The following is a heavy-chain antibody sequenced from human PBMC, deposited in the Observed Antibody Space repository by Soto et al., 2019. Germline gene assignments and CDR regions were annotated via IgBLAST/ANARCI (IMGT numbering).Heavy chain of an antibody. J-gene: IGHJ4*02. CDR3: ARSTPAGSADF. V-gene: IGHV4-31*03. Sequence: QVQLQESGPGLVKPSQTLSLTCTVSGGSNIRDGYYWSWIRQHPGKGLEWIAYISYSGSSYSNPSLQSRVTISAYKSKNQLYLRLTSVTAADTAVYFCARSTPAGSADFWGQGTLVTVSS. D-gene: IGHD2-2*01. CDR1: GGSNIRDGYY. CDR2: ISYSGSS.